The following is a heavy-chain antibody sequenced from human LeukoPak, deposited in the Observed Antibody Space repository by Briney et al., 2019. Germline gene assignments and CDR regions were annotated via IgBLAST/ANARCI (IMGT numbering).Heavy chain of an antibody. CDR3: ARGKDYYGSGSSY. V-gene: IGHV1-8*02. D-gene: IGHD3-10*01. CDR2: MNPNSGNT. Sequence: ASVKVSCKASGYTFTGYYMHWVRQAPGQGLEWMGWMNPNSGNTGYAQKFQGRVTMTRNTSISTAYMELSSLRSEDTAVYYCARGKDYYGSGSSYWGQGTLVTVSS. J-gene: IGHJ4*02. CDR1: GYTFTGYY.